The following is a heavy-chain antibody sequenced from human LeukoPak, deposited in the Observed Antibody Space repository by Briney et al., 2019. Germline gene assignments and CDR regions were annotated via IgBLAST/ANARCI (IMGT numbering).Heavy chain of an antibody. Sequence: ASVKVSCKASGYTFTSYYMHWVRQAPGQGLEWMGIINPSGGSTSYAQKFQGRVTMTRDTSTSTVYMELSSLRSEDTAVYYCARELSGSYTFGAFDIWGQGTMVTVSS. CDR3: ARELSGSYTFGAFDI. J-gene: IGHJ3*02. CDR1: GYTFTSYY. CDR2: INPSGGST. V-gene: IGHV1-46*01. D-gene: IGHD1-26*01.